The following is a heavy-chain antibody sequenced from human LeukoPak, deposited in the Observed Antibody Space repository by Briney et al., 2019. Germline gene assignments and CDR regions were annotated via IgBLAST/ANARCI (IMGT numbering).Heavy chain of an antibody. CDR3: AREWKSSGWYPFYY. V-gene: IGHV3-23*03. CDR1: GFTFSTYA. Sequence: AGGSLRLSCAASGFTFSTYAMSWVRQAPGKGLEWVSVIYSGGSTYYADSVKGRFTISRDNSKNTLFLQMNSLRAEDTAVYYCAREWKSSGWYPFYYWGQGALVTVSS. D-gene: IGHD6-19*01. CDR2: IYSGGST. J-gene: IGHJ4*02.